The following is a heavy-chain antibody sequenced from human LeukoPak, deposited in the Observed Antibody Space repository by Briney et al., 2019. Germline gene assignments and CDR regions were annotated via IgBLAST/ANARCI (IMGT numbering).Heavy chain of an antibody. CDR2: INAANGHT. Sequence: ASVKVSCKASGYTFTNYAIHWVRQAPGQRFEWMGWINAANGHTKYSQEFQDRITITRDTFATTAYMELSNLRSGDMALYYCARGRGPPNSNRDFYYYYYMDVWGTGTTVTVSS. CDR3: ARGRGPPNSNRDFYYYYYMDV. V-gene: IGHV1-3*03. J-gene: IGHJ6*03. CDR1: GYTFTNYA. D-gene: IGHD6-13*01.